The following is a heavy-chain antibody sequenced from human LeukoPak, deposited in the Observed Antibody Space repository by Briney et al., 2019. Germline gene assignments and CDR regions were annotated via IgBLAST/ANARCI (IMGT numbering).Heavy chain of an antibody. CDR2: IIPIFGIA. CDR1: GGTFSSYA. V-gene: IGHV1-69*04. Sequence: SVKVSCKASGGTFSSYAISWVRQAPGQGLEWMGRIIPIFGIANYAQKFQGRVTITADKSTSTAYMELSSLRSEAPAVYYCARDFGGHRSSGWYLWFDPWGQGTLVTVSS. D-gene: IGHD6-19*01. CDR3: ARDFGGHRSSGWYLWFDP. J-gene: IGHJ5*02.